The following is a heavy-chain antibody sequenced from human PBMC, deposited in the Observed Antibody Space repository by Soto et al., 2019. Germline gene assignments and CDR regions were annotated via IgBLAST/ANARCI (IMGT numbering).Heavy chain of an antibody. J-gene: IGHJ4*02. CDR2: IYYSGST. V-gene: IGHV4-61*08. CDR1: GGSISRGGYS. D-gene: IGHD6-13*01. Sequence: SETLSLTCAVSGGSISRGGYSWSWIRQPPGRGLEWIGYIYYSGSTNYNPSLKSRVTISVDTSKNQLSLKLSSVTAADTAVYYCARGSAAGTKSPFDYWGQGTLVTVSS. CDR3: ARGSAAGTKSPFDY.